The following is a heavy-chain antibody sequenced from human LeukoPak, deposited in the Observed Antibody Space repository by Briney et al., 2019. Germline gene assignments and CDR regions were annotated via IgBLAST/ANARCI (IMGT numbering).Heavy chain of an antibody. CDR3: ARGREDLRYFDWLLRDYYYYGMDV. J-gene: IGHJ6*02. CDR2: INPSGGST. V-gene: IGHV1-46*01. D-gene: IGHD3-9*01. Sequence: ASVKVSCKASGYTFTSYYMHWVRQAPGQGLEWMGIINPSGGSTSYAQKFQGRVTMTRDTSTSTVYMELSSLRSEDTAVYYCARGREDLRYFDWLLRDYYYYGMDVWGQGTTVTVSS. CDR1: GYTFTSYY.